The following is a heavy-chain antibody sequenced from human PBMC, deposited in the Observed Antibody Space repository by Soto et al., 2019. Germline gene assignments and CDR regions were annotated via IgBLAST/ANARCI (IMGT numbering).Heavy chain of an antibody. V-gene: IGHV1-3*01. J-gene: IGHJ4*02. CDR2: INAGNGNT. D-gene: IGHD1-26*01. CDR3: ARGLGLYYFDY. CDR1: GYTFTSYA. Sequence: QVQLVQSGAEVKKPGASVKVSCKASGYTFTSYAMHWVRQAPGQRLEWMGWINAGNGNTKYSQKFQGRVTITRDTSAGTAYMELSSLRSEATAVYYCARGLGLYYFDYWGQGTLVTVSS.